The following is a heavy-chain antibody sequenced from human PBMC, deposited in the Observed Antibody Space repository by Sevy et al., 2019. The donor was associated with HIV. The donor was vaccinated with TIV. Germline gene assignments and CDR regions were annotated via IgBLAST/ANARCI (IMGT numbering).Heavy chain of an antibody. D-gene: IGHD1-26*01. CDR2: TYYSGST. CDR3: ARDFKGATTD. J-gene: IGHJ4*02. Sequence: SETLSLTCSVSGGSISSYYWNWIRQPPGKGLEWIGYTYYSGSTNYNPSLKSRVTMSVDTSKNQFSLKRTSVTAADTAVYYCARDFKGATTDWGQGTLVTVSS. CDR1: GGSISSYY. V-gene: IGHV4-59*01.